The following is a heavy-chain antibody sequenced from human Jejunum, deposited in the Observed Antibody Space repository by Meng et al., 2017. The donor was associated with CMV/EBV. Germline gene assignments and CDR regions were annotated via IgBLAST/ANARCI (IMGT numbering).Heavy chain of an antibody. CDR1: SYV. D-gene: IGHD3-16*01. J-gene: IGHJ6*02. V-gene: IGHV1-69*05. Sequence: SYVSSWVRRAPGEGPEWMGGIIPMFGTSKYAQKFQGRVTLTTDESTSTAYMELSSLRVDDTAVYYCARDVRGSGLIDHYYGTDVWGQGTTVTVSS. CDR3: ARDVRGSGLIDHYYGTDV. CDR2: IIPMFGTS.